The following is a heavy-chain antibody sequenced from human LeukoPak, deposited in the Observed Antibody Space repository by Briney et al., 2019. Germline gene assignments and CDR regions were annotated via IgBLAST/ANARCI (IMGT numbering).Heavy chain of an antibody. V-gene: IGHV3-74*01. CDR3: AKEKLTGYTYGNFDC. D-gene: IGHD5-18*01. J-gene: IGHJ4*02. CDR2: INSDGSST. Sequence: HAGGSLRLSCAASGFTFRTYWMHWVRQAPGKGLVWVSNINSDGSSTTYADSVKGRFTISRDNAKNTLFLQMSGLRADDTAVYYCAKEKLTGYTYGNFDCWGQGTLVTVSS. CDR1: GFTFRTYW.